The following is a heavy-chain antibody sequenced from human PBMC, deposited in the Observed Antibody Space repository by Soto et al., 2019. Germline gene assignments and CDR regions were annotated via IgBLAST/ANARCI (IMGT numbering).Heavy chain of an antibody. J-gene: IGHJ3*02. CDR3: TTGSGWEWGDAFDI. D-gene: IGHD6-19*01. CDR1: GFTFSNAW. CDR2: IKSKTDGGTT. Sequence: SGGSLRLSCAASGFTFSNAWMNWVRQAPGKGLEWVGRIKSKTDGGTTDYAAPVKGRFTISRDDSKNTLYLQMNSLKTEDTAVYYCTTGSGWEWGDAFDIWGQGTMVTVSS. V-gene: IGHV3-15*07.